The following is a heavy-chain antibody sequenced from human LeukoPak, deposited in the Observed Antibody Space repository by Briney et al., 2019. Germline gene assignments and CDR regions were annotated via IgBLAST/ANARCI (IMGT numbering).Heavy chain of an antibody. D-gene: IGHD1-14*01. Sequence: PSETLSLTCTVSGGSTSSYSWSWIRQPAGKGLEWIGRVYASGSTNYNPSLKSRVTMSEDTSKNQFSLKLSSVTAADTAVYYCARGGPGVEGNWFDPWGQGTLVTVSS. J-gene: IGHJ5*02. CDR3: ARGGPGVEGNWFDP. CDR1: GGSTSSYS. V-gene: IGHV4-4*07. CDR2: VYASGST.